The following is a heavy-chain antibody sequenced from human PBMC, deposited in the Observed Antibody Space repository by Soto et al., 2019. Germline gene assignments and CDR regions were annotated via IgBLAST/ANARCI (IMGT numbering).Heavy chain of an antibody. CDR2: IKHSGRT. D-gene: IGHD3-10*01. V-gene: IGHV4-34*01. CDR1: GGSLSGYY. CDR3: ARGHFDHYGSGSSLF. J-gene: IGHJ4*02. Sequence: QVQLQQWGTELLKPSETLSLTCAVYGGSLSGYYWSWIRQSPGKGLEWIGEIKHSGRTNYNPSLESRVSISTAASKNHCALKLSSVTAADTAVYYCARGHFDHYGSGSSLFWGRGSLVTVSS.